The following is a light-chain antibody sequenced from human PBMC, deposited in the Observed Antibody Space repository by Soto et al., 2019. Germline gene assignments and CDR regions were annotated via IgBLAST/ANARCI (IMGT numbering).Light chain of an antibody. CDR2: GAS. CDR3: QQYGSSLPIT. V-gene: IGKV3-20*01. Sequence: EIVLTQSPGTLSLSPGERATLSCRASQSVSSSSLAWYQQKPGQAPRLLIYGASSRATGIPDRFSGSGSGPDFTLTISRLEPEDFAVFFCQQYGSSLPITFGQGTRLEIK. J-gene: IGKJ5*01. CDR1: QSVSSSS.